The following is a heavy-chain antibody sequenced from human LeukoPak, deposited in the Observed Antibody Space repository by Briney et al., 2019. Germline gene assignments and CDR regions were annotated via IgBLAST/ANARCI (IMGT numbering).Heavy chain of an antibody. CDR3: ARGARAGYNLEPFDY. CDR1: GGSMSSYY. CDR2: IYYSGST. D-gene: IGHD5-24*01. V-gene: IGHV4-59*08. Sequence: PSETLSITGTVSGGSMSSYYWSWIRQPPGKGLEWIGYIYYSGSTKYNPSLKSRVTISVDTSKNQFSLKLSSVTAADTAVYYCARGARAGYNLEPFDYWGQGTLVTVSS. J-gene: IGHJ4*02.